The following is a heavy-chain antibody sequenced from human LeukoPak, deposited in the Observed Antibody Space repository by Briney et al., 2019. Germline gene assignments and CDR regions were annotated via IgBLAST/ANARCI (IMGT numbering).Heavy chain of an antibody. Sequence: ASVKVSCKASGYIFTIYYMHWVRRAPGQGLEWMAIINPSSGSTAYAQIFQGRVTMTRDTSTSTVYMELSSLRSEDTAVYYCARGPNYYDSNGYDDAFDIWGQGTMVTVSS. D-gene: IGHD3-22*01. J-gene: IGHJ3*02. CDR1: GYIFTIYY. CDR3: ARGPNYYDSNGYDDAFDI. V-gene: IGHV1-46*01. CDR2: INPSSGST.